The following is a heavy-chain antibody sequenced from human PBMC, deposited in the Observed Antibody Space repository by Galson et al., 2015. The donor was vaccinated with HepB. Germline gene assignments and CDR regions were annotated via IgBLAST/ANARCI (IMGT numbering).Heavy chain of an antibody. CDR1: GYSFISYA. Sequence: SVKVSCKASGYSFISYAMHWVRQAPGQRLEWMGWINGGNGHTKYSENFQDRVTLTRDTFANTAYMELSSLRLEDTAVYYCVRVDHKELALLYFHHWGQGTLVTVSS. V-gene: IGHV1-3*01. CDR2: INGGNGHT. J-gene: IGHJ1*01. D-gene: IGHD1-7*01. CDR3: VRVDHKELALLYFHH.